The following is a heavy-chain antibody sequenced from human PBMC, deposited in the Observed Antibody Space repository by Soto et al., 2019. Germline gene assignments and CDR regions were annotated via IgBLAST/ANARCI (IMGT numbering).Heavy chain of an antibody. Sequence: QVQLVQSGAEVKKPGASVKVSCKVSGYTLIELSMHWVRQAPGKGLEWMGGFDPEDGETFYAQKFEGRVTMTEDTSTDTAYMELRSLRSVDTTVYYCASKPSGSYEGELDNWGQGNLVTVSS. J-gene: IGHJ4*02. CDR2: FDPEDGET. CDR3: ASKPSGSYEGELDN. V-gene: IGHV1-24*01. CDR1: GYTLIELS. D-gene: IGHD1-26*01.